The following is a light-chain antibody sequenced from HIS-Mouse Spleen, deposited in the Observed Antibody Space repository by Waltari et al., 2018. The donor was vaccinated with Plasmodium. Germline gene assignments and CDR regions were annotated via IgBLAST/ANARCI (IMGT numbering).Light chain of an antibody. CDR1: QSVSSN. CDR2: GAS. CDR3: QQYNNWSFT. J-gene: IGKJ3*01. V-gene: IGKV3-15*01. Sequence: EIVMTQSPATLSVSPGERATLSCRASQSVSSNLAWYQQEPGQAPRLLIYGASTRATGIQARFSGSGSGTEFTVTISSMQSEDVAVYYWQQYNNWSFTFGPGTKVDIK.